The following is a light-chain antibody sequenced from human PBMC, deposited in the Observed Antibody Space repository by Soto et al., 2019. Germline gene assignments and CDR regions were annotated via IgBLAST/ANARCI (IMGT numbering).Light chain of an antibody. J-gene: IGKJ2*01. CDR1: QSVSDN. V-gene: IGKV3-15*01. Sequence: EIVLTQSPATLSVSPGERATLSCRASQSVSDNLAWYQQKRGQAPRLLIHGASTRATGIPARFSGSGSGTAFTLTISSLQSEDFAVYYCHQYDDWPPGYTFGQGTKLEI. CDR3: HQYDDWPPGYT. CDR2: GAS.